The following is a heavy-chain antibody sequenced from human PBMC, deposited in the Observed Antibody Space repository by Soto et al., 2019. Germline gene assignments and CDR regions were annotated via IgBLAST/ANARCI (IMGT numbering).Heavy chain of an antibody. V-gene: IGHV1-2*04. CDR2: INPNSGGT. Sequence: ASVKVSCKASGYTFTGYYMHWVRQAPGQGLEWMGWINPNSGGTNYAQKFQDWVTMTRDTSISTAYMELSRLRSDDTAVYYCARGRRDYSGYYGYYFDYWGQGTLVTVSS. CDR3: ARGRRDYSGYYGYYFDY. J-gene: IGHJ4*02. CDR1: GYTFTGYY. D-gene: IGHD3-22*01.